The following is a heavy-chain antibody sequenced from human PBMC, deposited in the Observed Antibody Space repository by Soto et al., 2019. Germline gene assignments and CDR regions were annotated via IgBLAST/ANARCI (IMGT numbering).Heavy chain of an antibody. CDR2: IYYSGST. V-gene: IGHV4-39*01. Sequence: SETLSLTCTVSGGSISSSSYYWGWIRQPPGKGLEWIGSIYYSGSTYYNPSLKSRVTISVDTSKNQFSLKLSSVTAADTAVYYCARLGLLLGYYFDYWGQGTLVTVSS. J-gene: IGHJ4*02. CDR1: GGSISSSSYY. D-gene: IGHD5-12*01. CDR3: ARLGLLLGYYFDY.